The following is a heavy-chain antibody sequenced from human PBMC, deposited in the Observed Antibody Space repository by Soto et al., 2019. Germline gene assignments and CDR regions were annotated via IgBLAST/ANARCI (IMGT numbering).Heavy chain of an antibody. J-gene: IGHJ3*02. V-gene: IGHV3-7*01. CDR3: ARAYRSGGTCYAGAFDM. CDR2: VRQDGSEE. CDR1: EFTCITYW. Sequence: PGGSLRLSCVVAEFTCITYWMSWVRQAPGKGLEWVANVRQDGSEENYVQSVKGRFSISRDNAKSSLYLQMNSLRAEDTAVYYCARAYRSGGTCYAGAFDMWGQGTMVTVSS. D-gene: IGHD2-15*01.